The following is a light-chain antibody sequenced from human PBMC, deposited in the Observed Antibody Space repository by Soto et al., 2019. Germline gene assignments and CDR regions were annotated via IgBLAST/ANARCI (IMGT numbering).Light chain of an antibody. CDR1: SSDVGYYNY. J-gene: IGLJ3*02. Sequence: QSVLTQPASVSGSPGQSITISCTGTSSDVGYYNYVSWYQQHPGKAPQLMIYEVSNRPSGVSNRFSGYKSGSTASLTISGLQPEDEADYYCTSYTTRSTWVFGGGTKVTVL. V-gene: IGLV2-14*01. CDR3: TSYTTRSTWV. CDR2: EVS.